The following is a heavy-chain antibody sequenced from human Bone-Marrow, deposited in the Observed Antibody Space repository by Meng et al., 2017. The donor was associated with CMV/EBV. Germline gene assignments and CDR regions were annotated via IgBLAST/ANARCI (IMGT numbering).Heavy chain of an antibody. D-gene: IGHD2-15*01. Sequence: GGSLRLSCAASGFTFSSYEMNWVRQAPGKGLEWVSYISSSGSTIYYADSVKGRFTISRDNAKNSLYLQMNSLRAEDTAVYYCARVGCSGGSCYPPPPYYYGMDVWGQGTTVTVSS. V-gene: IGHV3-48*03. J-gene: IGHJ6*02. CDR1: GFTFSSYE. CDR3: ARVGCSGGSCYPPPPYYYGMDV. CDR2: ISSSGSTI.